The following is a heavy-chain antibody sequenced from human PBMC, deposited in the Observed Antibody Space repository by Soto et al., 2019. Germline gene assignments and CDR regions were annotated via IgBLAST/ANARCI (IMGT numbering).Heavy chain of an antibody. J-gene: IGHJ4*02. CDR1: GFTFTNYA. V-gene: IGHV3-23*01. Sequence: GGSLRLSCAASGFTFTNYAMNWVRQAPGKGLEWVSGISGSGGSTYYADSVKGRFTISRDNSKNTLYLQMNSLRAEDTAVYYCAKVREHDFLTGYGFDYWGQGILATVSS. D-gene: IGHD3-9*01. CDR3: AKVREHDFLTGYGFDY. CDR2: ISGSGGST.